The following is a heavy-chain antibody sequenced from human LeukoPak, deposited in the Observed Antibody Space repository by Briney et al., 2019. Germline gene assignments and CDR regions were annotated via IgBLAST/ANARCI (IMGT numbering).Heavy chain of an antibody. D-gene: IGHD6-19*01. Sequence: PGGSLRLSCAASGFTFRNAWMSWVRQAPGKGLEWVGRIKTKAEGETTDYAAPVKGRFTNSRDDSKNTLYLQMNRLKTEDTAVYYCTTAAGPFDHWGQGTLVTVSS. CDR3: TTAAGPFDH. CDR1: GFTFRNAW. CDR2: IKTKAEGETT. J-gene: IGHJ4*02. V-gene: IGHV3-15*01.